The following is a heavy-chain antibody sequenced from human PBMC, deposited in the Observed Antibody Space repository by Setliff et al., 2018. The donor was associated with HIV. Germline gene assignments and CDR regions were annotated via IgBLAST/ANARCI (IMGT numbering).Heavy chain of an antibody. J-gene: IGHJ4*02. CDR3: TTESVFLDYFFDY. D-gene: IGHD3-9*01. Sequence: GSLRLSCAASGFSFSNAWTGWVRQAPGKGLEWVGRGYTKTDGGTTDYAAPVKGRFTISRDDSTNTLYLQMSSLKTEDTAVYYCTTESVFLDYFFDYWGQGTLVTVS. CDR2: GYTKTDGGTT. CDR1: GFSFSNAW. V-gene: IGHV3-15*05.